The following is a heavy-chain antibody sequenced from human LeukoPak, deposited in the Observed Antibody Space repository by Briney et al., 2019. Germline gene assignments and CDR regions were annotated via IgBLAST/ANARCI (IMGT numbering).Heavy chain of an antibody. D-gene: IGHD1-1*01. Sequence: ASVKVSCKASGFTFTSYGFTWVRQAPGQGLEWMGWISANNGDRHYAQSVQDRVTLTTDTSTSTAYMDLRSLRSDDTAVYYCVRKGRQLAPDSWGQGTQVTVSS. V-gene: IGHV1-18*01. J-gene: IGHJ4*02. CDR2: ISANNGDR. CDR1: GFTFTSYG. CDR3: VRKGRQLAPDS.